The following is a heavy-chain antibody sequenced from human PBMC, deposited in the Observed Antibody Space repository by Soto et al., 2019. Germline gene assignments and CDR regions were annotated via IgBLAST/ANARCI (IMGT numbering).Heavy chain of an antibody. Sequence: GGSLRLSCAASGCPVSSNYMSWVRQAPGKGLEWVSVIYSGGSTYYADSVKGRFTISRDNSKNTLYLQMNSLRAEDTAVYYCARVSYDSSGYYYSRAEYFQHWGQGTLVTVSS. J-gene: IGHJ1*01. V-gene: IGHV3-53*01. CDR1: GCPVSSNY. CDR3: ARVSYDSSGYYYSRAEYFQH. D-gene: IGHD3-22*01. CDR2: IYSGGST.